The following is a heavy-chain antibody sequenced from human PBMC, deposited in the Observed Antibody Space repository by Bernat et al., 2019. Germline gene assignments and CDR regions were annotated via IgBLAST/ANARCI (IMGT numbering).Heavy chain of an antibody. CDR2: INRSGST. Sequence: QVQLQQWGAGLLKPSETLSLTCAVYGGSFSGYYWSWIRQPPGKGLEWIGEINRSGSTNYNPDLKSRVTISVDTSKNQFSLKLSSVTAADTAVYYCARSSSWCRHFDYRGQGTLVTVSS. J-gene: IGHJ4*02. CDR1: GGSFSGYY. V-gene: IGHV4-34*01. D-gene: IGHD6-13*01. CDR3: ARSSSWCRHFDY.